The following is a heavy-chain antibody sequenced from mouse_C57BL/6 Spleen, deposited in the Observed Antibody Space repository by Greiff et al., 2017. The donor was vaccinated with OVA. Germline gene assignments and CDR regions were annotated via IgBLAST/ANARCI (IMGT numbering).Heavy chain of an antibody. Sequence: EVKLVESGGGLVKPGGSLKLSCAASGFTFSSYAMSWVRQTPEKRLEWVATISDGGSYTYYPDNVKGRFTISRDNAKNNLYLQMSHLKSEDTAMYYCARGLVPFDYWGQGTTLTVSS. J-gene: IGHJ2*01. V-gene: IGHV5-4*03. CDR3: ARGLVPFDY. D-gene: IGHD6-2*01. CDR1: GFTFSSYA. CDR2: ISDGGSYT.